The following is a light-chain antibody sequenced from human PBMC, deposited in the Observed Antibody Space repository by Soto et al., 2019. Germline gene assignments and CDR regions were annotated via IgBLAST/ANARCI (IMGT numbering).Light chain of an antibody. CDR1: RGLASSY. CDR2: AAS. J-gene: IGKJ2*01. Sequence: DMVLTQSPGTLSLSPGERATLSCRASRGLASSYLGWYQQKPGQPPRLLLYAASKRATGIPDRFSGSGSETDVSPTINRLGPEDDAVYYCQQYGGSPPYTFGQGTKVEI. CDR3: QQYGGSPPYT. V-gene: IGKV3-20*01.